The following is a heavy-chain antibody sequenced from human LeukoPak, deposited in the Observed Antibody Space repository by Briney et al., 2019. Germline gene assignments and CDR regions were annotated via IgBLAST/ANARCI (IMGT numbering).Heavy chain of an antibody. CDR3: ARASSSGYYGGDYFDY. D-gene: IGHD3-22*01. J-gene: IGHJ4*02. CDR2: INPNSGGT. Sequence: GASVKVSCEASGYTFTSYDINWVRQVTGQGLEWMGWINPNSGGTNYAQKFQGRVTMTRDTSISTAYMELSRLRSDDTAVYYCARASSSGYYGGDYFDYWGQGTLVTVSS. V-gene: IGHV1-2*02. CDR1: GYTFTSYD.